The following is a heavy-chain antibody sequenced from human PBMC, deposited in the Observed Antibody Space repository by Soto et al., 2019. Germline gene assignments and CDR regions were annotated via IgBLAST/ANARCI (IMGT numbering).Heavy chain of an antibody. Sequence: SETLSLTCAVYGGSFSGYYWSWVRQPPGKGLEWIGEINHSGSTNYNPSLKSRVTISVDTSKNQFSLKLSSVTAADTAVYYCARSQILLWFGELPYYFDYWGQGTLVTVSS. CDR2: INHSGST. V-gene: IGHV4-34*01. D-gene: IGHD3-10*01. J-gene: IGHJ4*02. CDR1: GGSFSGYY. CDR3: ARSQILLWFGELPYYFDY.